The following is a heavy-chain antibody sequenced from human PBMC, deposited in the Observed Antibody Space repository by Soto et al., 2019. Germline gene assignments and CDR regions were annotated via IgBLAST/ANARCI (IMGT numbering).Heavy chain of an antibody. CDR2: IKQDGSEK. D-gene: IGHD6-13*01. J-gene: IGHJ5*02. Sequence: GGSLRLSCAASGFTSSSYWMSWVRQAPGKGLEWVANIKQDGSEKYYVDSVKGRFTISRDNAKNSLYLQMNSLRAEDTAVYYCARDFEGAADYNWFDPWGQGTLVTVSS. CDR3: ARDFEGAADYNWFDP. V-gene: IGHV3-7*01. CDR1: GFTSSSYW.